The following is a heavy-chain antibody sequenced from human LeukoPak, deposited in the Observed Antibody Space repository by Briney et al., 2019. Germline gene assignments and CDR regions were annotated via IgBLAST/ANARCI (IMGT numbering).Heavy chain of an antibody. J-gene: IGHJ4*02. CDR2: INPNSGGT. CDR1: GYTFTGYY. V-gene: IGHV1-2*02. D-gene: IGHD3-22*01. CDR3: ASGYDSSGYYLHY. Sequence: GASVKVSCKASGYTFTGYYMHWVRQAPGQGLEWMGWINPNSGGTNYAQKFQGRVTMTRDTSISTAYMELSRLRSDDAAVYYCASGYDSSGYYLHYWGQGTLVTVSS.